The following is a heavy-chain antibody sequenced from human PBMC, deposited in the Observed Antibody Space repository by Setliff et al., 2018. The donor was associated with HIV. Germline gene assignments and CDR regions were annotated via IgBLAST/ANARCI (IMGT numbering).Heavy chain of an antibody. Sequence: PSETLSLTCTVSGVSIGNFYWSWVLQSPGRGLEWIGFIFFTGTANYNPSLKSRVTISVDTSKNQFSLNLTSVTAADTAVYYCARRGTIWHGVDYHYMDVWGKGTTVT. CDR1: GVSIGNFY. V-gene: IGHV4-59*08. CDR3: ARRGTIWHGVDYHYMDV. D-gene: IGHD2-15*01. CDR2: IFFTGTA. J-gene: IGHJ6*03.